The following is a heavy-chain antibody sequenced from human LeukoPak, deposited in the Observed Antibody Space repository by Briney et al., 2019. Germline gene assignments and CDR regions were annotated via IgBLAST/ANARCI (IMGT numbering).Heavy chain of an antibody. CDR3: TRESGAFSPFGF. J-gene: IGHJ4*02. CDR1: GGXITTTNW. V-gene: IGHV4-4*02. CDR2: VHLSGAT. D-gene: IGHD1-26*01. Sequence: SGTLSLTCAVSGGXITTTNWWSWVRQPPGKGLEWIGEVHLSGATNYNPSLESRVSMSIDKSKNHLSLEVTSVTAADTAIYYCTRESGAFSPFGFWGQGTLLTVSS.